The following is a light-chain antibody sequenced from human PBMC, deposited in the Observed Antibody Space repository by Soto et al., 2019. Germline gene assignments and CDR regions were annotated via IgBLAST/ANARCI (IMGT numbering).Light chain of an antibody. CDR3: LHDYNYPRT. CDR2: AAS. V-gene: IGKV1-6*01. CDR1: QGIRSE. J-gene: IGKJ1*01. Sequence: AIQMTQSPSSLSASVGDRVIITCRASQGIRSELAWYQQKPGKAPDLLIYAASTLQPGVPYRFSGSGSGTDVTLTISNLQPEDLATYYCLHDYNYPRTFGQGTKVEIK.